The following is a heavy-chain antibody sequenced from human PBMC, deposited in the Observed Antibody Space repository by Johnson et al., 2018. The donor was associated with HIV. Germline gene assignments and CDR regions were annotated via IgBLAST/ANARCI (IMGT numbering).Heavy chain of an antibody. J-gene: IGHJ3*02. CDR3: AKGPAGVFGLVADI. D-gene: IGHD3/OR15-3a*01. Sequence: VQLVESGGGVVQPGRSLRLSCAASGFTFSSYGMTWVRQAPGKGLEWVSGISGSGTSTYYADSVKGRFTIFRDNSRNTLYLQMNSLRVDDTAVYYCAKGPAGVFGLVADIWGQGTKVTVSS. CDR2: ISGSGTST. CDR1: GFTFSSYG. V-gene: IGHV3-23*04.